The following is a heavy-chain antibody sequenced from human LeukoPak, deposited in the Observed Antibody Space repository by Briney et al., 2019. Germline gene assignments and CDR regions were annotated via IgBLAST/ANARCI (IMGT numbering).Heavy chain of an antibody. CDR1: GYTFTSYG. Sequence: ASVKVSCKASGYTFTSYGITWVRQAPGQGLEWMGYISAYNGDTDYAQKFQDRVTMTTDTSTNTAYMELSSLRSEDTAVYYCAGPYGSGSYYNDYDPYYYYYYGMDVWGKGTTVTVSS. D-gene: IGHD3-10*01. CDR3: AGPYGSGSYYNDYDPYYYYYYGMDV. V-gene: IGHV1-18*04. J-gene: IGHJ6*04. CDR2: ISAYNGDT.